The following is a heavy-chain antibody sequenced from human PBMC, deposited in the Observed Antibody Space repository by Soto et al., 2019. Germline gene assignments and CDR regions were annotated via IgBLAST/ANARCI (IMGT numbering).Heavy chain of an antibody. Sequence: PGGSLRLSCAASGFTFDDYAMHWVRQAPGKGLVWVSVIIWNSGRIGEADSVKGRFTIAKDNAKNSLYLQMNSLRAEDTALYYCAKEISIAAACAYWYSDLWGRCSLVTVSS. CDR1: GFTFDDYA. V-gene: IGHV3-9*01. D-gene: IGHD6-13*01. CDR2: IIWNSGRI. CDR3: AKEISIAAACAYWYSDL. J-gene: IGHJ2*01.